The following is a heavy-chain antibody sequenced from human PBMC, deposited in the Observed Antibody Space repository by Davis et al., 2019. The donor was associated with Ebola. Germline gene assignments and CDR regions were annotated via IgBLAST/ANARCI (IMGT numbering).Heavy chain of an antibody. CDR1: GFTFSDSW. V-gene: IGHV3-7*03. D-gene: IGHD5-18*01. CDR3: ARPRGYSYGAYYFDD. J-gene: IGHJ4*02. CDR2: IKENGGEK. Sequence: GESLKISCAASGFTFSDSWMSWVRQAPGKGLEWVANIKENGGEKTYADSVKCRFTLSRDNAKNSLFLQMNSLRVEDTAVYYCARPRGYSYGAYYFDDWGQGALVTVSP.